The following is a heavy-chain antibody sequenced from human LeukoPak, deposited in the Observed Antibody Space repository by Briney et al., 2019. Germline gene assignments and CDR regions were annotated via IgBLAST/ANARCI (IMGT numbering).Heavy chain of an antibody. J-gene: IGHJ4*02. D-gene: IGHD2-15*01. CDR2: IHYSGST. V-gene: IGHV4-59*01. CDR3: ARGAAATRDY. Sequence: PSETLSLTRTVSGGSISGYYWSWIRQPPGKGLEWIGYIHYSGSTDYNPSLKSRVTISVDTSKNQFSLKLTSVTAADTAVYYCARGAAATRDYWGQGILVTVSS. CDR1: GGSISGYY.